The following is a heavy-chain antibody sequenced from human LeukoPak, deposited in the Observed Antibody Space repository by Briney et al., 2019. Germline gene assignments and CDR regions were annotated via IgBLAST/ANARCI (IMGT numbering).Heavy chain of an antibody. V-gene: IGHV3-43*02. CDR2: ITGDSRVT. D-gene: IGHD3-10*01. CDR3: AKSTSYFGSGTYLDS. CDR1: GFTFDDYA. J-gene: IGHJ4*02. Sequence: QPGGSLRLSCAASGFTFDDYAVHWVRQAPGKGLEWISHITGDSRVTYYADSVKGRFTISRDNSKASLYLQMTSLRTEDTAYYYCAKSTSYFGSGTYLDSWGQGTLVTVSS.